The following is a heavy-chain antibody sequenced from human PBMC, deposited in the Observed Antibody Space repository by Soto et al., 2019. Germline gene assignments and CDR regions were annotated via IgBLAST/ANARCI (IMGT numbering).Heavy chain of an antibody. CDR3: ARANGLYYDFWSGYKFFDY. D-gene: IGHD3-3*01. CDR1: GYTFTSYG. CDR2: ISAYNGNT. J-gene: IGHJ4*02. Sequence: GASVKVSCKASGYTFTSYGISWVRQAPGQGLEWMGWISAYNGNTNYAQKLQGRVTMTTDTSTSTAYMELRSLRSDDTAVYYCARANGLYYDFWSGYKFFDYWGQGTLVTVSS. V-gene: IGHV1-18*01.